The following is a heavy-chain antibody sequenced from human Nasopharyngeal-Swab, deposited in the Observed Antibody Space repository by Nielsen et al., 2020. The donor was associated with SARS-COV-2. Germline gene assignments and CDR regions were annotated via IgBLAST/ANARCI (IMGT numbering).Heavy chain of an antibody. CDR3: VRDRDIFGYDSSGYYGADAFDL. Sequence: GESLKISCAASGFIFHSFAMHWVRQSPGKGPEWVALISFDGTNKYYAGSVRGRFTISRDTSKDTLYLQMNNLRAEDTAVYYCVRDRDIFGYDSSGYYGADAFDLWGQGTMVTVS. V-gene: IGHV3-30*04. D-gene: IGHD3-22*01. J-gene: IGHJ3*01. CDR1: GFIFHSFA. CDR2: ISFDGTNK.